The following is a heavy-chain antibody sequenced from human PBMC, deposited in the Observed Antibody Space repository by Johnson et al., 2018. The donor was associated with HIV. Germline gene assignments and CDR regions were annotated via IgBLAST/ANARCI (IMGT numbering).Heavy chain of an antibody. CDR2: INWNGGST. V-gene: IGHV3-20*04. J-gene: IGHJ3*02. D-gene: IGHD6-19*01. CDR3: QGGYSSGWYSNAFDI. CDR1: GFTFGDYA. Sequence: VQLVESGGGVARPGGSLRLSCAASGFTFGDYAMSWVRQVPGKGLEWVSGINWNGGSTGYAASVKGRFTISRDNAKNSLYLQMNSLRAEDTAVYYCQGGYSSGWYSNAFDIWGQGTMVTVSS.